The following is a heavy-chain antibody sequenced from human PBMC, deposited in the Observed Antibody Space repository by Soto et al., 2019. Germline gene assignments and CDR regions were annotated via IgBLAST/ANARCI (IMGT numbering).Heavy chain of an antibody. CDR2: IYSGGST. CDR3: ARDLDSSGYYWPFDP. J-gene: IGHJ5*02. D-gene: IGHD3-22*01. Sequence: EVQLVESGGGLIQPGGSLRLSCAASGFTVSSNYMSWVRQAPGKGLEWVSVIYSGGSTYYADSVKGRFTISRDNSKNTLDLQMNSLRAEDTAVYYCARDLDSSGYYWPFDPWGQGTLVTVSS. CDR1: GFTVSSNY. V-gene: IGHV3-53*01.